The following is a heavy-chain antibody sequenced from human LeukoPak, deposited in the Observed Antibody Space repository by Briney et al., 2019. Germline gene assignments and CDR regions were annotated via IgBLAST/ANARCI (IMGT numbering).Heavy chain of an antibody. CDR2: IRYDGSNK. Sequence: GGSLRLSCAASGFTFSSYGMHWVRQAPGKGLEWVAFIRYDGSNKYYADSVKGRFTISRDNSKNTLYLQMNSLRAEDTAVYYCARVGGSTLQRDYMDVWGKGTTVTVSS. J-gene: IGHJ6*03. V-gene: IGHV3-30*02. CDR1: GFTFSSYG. D-gene: IGHD3-16*01. CDR3: ARVGGSTLQRDYMDV.